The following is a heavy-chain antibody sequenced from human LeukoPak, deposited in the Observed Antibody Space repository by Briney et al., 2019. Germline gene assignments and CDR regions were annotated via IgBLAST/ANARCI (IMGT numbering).Heavy chain of an antibody. J-gene: IGHJ3*02. CDR2: IYYSGGT. Sequence: SETLSLTCTVSGGSIISYYWSWIRQPPGKGLEWIGYIYYSGGTNYNPSLKSRVIISVDTSKNQFSLNLSSVTAADTAVYYSARTSLGRMYAFDIWGQGTVVTLSS. V-gene: IGHV4-59*01. CDR3: ARTSLGRMYAFDI. D-gene: IGHD7-27*01. CDR1: GGSIISYY.